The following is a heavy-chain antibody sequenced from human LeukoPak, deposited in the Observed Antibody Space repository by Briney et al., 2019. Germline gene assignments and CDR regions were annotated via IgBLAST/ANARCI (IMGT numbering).Heavy chain of an antibody. CDR3: AKDVVVAPSRFDY. CDR1: GFTFSDCA. J-gene: IGHJ4*02. D-gene: IGHD2-15*01. Sequence: SGGSLRLSCAASGFTFSDCAMSWVRQAPGKRLEWVSGIRGSGGSTYYADSVKGRFTISRDNSKNTMYLQMNSLRAEDTAVYYCAKDVVVAPSRFDYWGQGTLVTVSS. V-gene: IGHV3-23*01. CDR2: IRGSGGST.